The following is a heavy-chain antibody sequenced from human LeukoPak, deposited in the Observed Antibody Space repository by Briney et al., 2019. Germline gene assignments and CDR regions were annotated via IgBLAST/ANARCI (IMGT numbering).Heavy chain of an antibody. CDR2: INWNGAST. Sequence: PGGSLRLSCAASGFTFDDYSMLWVGQAPGKGLEWVSLINWNGASTYYADSVKGRFTISRDNSKNSLYLQMNGLRPEDTALYYCAKAQNWAFDYWGQGTLVTVSS. D-gene: IGHD7-27*01. V-gene: IGHV3-43D*04. CDR3: AKAQNWAFDY. CDR1: GFTFDDYS. J-gene: IGHJ4*02.